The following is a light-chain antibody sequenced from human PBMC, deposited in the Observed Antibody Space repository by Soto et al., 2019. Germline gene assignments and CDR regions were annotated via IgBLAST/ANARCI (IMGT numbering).Light chain of an antibody. Sequence: EIVLTQSPGTLSLSPGERAPLSCRASQSVSSSYLAWYQQKPGQAPRLLIYGASSRATGIPDRFSGSGSGTDFTITISRLEPEDFAVYYCQQYGSSPPYTFGQGTKLEIK. CDR1: QSVSSSY. CDR2: GAS. V-gene: IGKV3-20*01. J-gene: IGKJ2*01. CDR3: QQYGSSPPYT.